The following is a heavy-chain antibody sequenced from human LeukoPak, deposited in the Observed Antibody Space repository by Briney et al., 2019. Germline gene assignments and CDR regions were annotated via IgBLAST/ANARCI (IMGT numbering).Heavy chain of an antibody. CDR2: ISSSGSTI. CDR3: ARAWWGEGHFDY. V-gene: IGHV3-48*03. CDR1: GFTFCSYE. Sequence: GGSLRLSCAASGFTFCSYEMNWGRHTPGKGLEWGSYISSSGSTIYYADSIRGRFTISRDNAKNSLYLQMNSLRAEDTAVYYCARAWWGEGHFDYWGQGTLVAVSS. J-gene: IGHJ4*02. D-gene: IGHD2-8*02.